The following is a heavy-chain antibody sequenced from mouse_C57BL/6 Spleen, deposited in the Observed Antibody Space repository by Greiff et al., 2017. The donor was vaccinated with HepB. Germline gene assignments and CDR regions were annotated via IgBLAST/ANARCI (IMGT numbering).Heavy chain of an antibody. CDR2: IDPEDGDT. V-gene: IGHV14-1*01. D-gene: IGHD2-5*01. CDR3: TTGYYSNPAWFAY. CDR1: GFNIKDYY. Sequence: EVKLMESGAELVRPGASVKLSCTASGFNIKDYYMHWVKQRPEQGLEWIGRIDPEDGDTEYAPKFQGKATMTADTSSNTAYLQLSSLTSEDTAVYYCTTGYYSNPAWFAYWGQGTLVTVSA. J-gene: IGHJ3*01.